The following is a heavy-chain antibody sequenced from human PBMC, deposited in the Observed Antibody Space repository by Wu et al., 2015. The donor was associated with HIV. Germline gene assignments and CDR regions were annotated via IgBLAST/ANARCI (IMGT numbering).Heavy chain of an antibody. CDR2: ITPNSGGT. J-gene: IGHJ3*02. D-gene: IGHD3-10*01. Sequence: QVQLVQSGAEVKKPGASVKVSCKASGYTFTDYYMHWVRQAPGQGLEWMAWITPNSGGTNSAQMFQGRVTMTRDTSISTAYLELSSLTSDDTAVYYCVRGARGMPKGAFDIWGQGTLVIVSS. V-gene: IGHV1-2*02. CDR1: GYTFTDYY. CDR3: VRGARGMPKGAFDI.